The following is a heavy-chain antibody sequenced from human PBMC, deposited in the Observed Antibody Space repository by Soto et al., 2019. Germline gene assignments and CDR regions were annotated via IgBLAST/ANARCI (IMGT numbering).Heavy chain of an antibody. CDR1: GGTFSSYA. V-gene: IGHV1-69*13. D-gene: IGHD1-26*01. CDR3: ARASIVGASDLDY. J-gene: IGHJ4*02. CDR2: IIPIFGTA. Sequence: SVKVSCKASGGTFSSYAISWVRQAPGQGLEWMGGIIPIFGTANYAQKFQGRVTITADESTSTAYTELSSLRSEDTAVYYCARASIVGASDLDYWGQGTLVTVSS.